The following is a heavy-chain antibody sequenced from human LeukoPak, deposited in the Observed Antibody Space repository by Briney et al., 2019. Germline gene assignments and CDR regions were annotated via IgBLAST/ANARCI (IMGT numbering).Heavy chain of an antibody. CDR2: INSDGSST. CDR3: VAGGYHLPN. CDR1: GFTFSNDW. Sequence: GGSLRLSRAVSGFTFSNDWMHWVRQAPGKGLVWVSRINSDGSSTNYADSVEGRFTISRDSAKNTLYLQMNSLRAEDTAVYYCVAGGYHLPNWGQGTLVTVSS. J-gene: IGHJ4*02. D-gene: IGHD2-2*01. V-gene: IGHV3-74*01.